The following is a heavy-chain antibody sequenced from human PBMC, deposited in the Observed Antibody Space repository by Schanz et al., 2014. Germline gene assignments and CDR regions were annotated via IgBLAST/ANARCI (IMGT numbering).Heavy chain of an antibody. CDR2: VYTSGST. J-gene: IGHJ3*02. CDR3: ARDRGHGDLPGDI. CDR1: GGSISSGSYY. D-gene: IGHD4-17*01. Sequence: QVQLQESGPGLVKPSQTLSLTCSVSGGSISSGSYYWNWIRQPAGKGLEWIGRVYTSGSTNYNPSLNSRVTISVDTSKNQFSLNLSAATAADTAVYYCARDRGHGDLPGDIWGQGTMVTVSS. V-gene: IGHV4-61*02.